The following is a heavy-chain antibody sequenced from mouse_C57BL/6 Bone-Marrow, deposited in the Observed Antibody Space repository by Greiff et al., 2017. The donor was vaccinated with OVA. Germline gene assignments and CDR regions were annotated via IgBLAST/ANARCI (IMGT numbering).Heavy chain of an antibody. CDR3: ARWDYGSSYGY. Sequence: QVQLQQSGAELARPGASVTLSCKASGYTFTSYGISWVKQRTGQGLEWIGEIYPRSGNTYYTEKFKGKATLTADKSSSTAYMELRSLTSEDSAVYVCARWDYGSSYGYWGQGTTLTVSS. V-gene: IGHV1-81*01. CDR2: IYPRSGNT. J-gene: IGHJ2*01. CDR1: GYTFTSYG. D-gene: IGHD1-1*01.